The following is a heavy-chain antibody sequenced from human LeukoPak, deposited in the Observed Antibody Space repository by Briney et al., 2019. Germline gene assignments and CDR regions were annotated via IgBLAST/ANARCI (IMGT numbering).Heavy chain of an antibody. CDR2: INHSGST. V-gene: IGHV4-34*01. J-gene: IGHJ6*02. CDR1: GGSFSGYY. CDR3: AREAYYDFWSGYYHYYYYGMDV. Sequence: SETLSLTCAVYGGSFSGYYWSWIRQPPGKGLEWIGEINHSGSTNYNPSLKSRVTISVDTSRNQFSLKLSSVTAADTAVYYCAREAYYDFWSGYYHYYYYGMDVWGQGTTVTVSS. D-gene: IGHD3-3*01.